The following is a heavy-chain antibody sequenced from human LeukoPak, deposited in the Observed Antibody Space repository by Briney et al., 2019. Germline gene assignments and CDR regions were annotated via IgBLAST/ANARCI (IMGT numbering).Heavy chain of an antibody. D-gene: IGHD6-13*01. V-gene: IGHV4-59*01. J-gene: IGHJ4*02. CDR3: ARASGYSSSLRFDY. CDR2: IYYSGNT. Sequence: PSETLSLTCTFSGGSISSYYWIWIRQPPGKGLEWIGFIYYSGNTNYNPSLKSRVTISVDTSKNQFSLKLSSVTAADTAVYYCARASGYSSSLRFDYWGQGTLVTVSS. CDR1: GGSISSYY.